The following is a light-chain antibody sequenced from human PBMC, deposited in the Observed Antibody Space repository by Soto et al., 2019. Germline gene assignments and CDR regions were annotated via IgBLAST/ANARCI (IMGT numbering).Light chain of an antibody. CDR1: QSVSSF. Sequence: EKVMTQSPATLSMSPGERATLSCRSSQSVSSFLAWYQQKPGQAPRLLIYGASTRATGIPARFSGSGSGTEITLNISSLQSEDFAVYYCQQYSNWPSWTFGQGTKVEVK. CDR3: QQYSNWPSWT. V-gene: IGKV3-15*01. J-gene: IGKJ1*01. CDR2: GAS.